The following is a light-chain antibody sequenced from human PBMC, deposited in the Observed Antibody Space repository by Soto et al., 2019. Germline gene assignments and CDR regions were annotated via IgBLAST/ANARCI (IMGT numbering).Light chain of an antibody. CDR2: EVS. J-gene: IGLJ1*01. Sequence: QSALTQPASVSGSPGQSITISCTGTSSDVGGYNYVSWYQQHPGKAPKLMIYEVSNRPSGVSNRFSGYKSGNTASLTISGLQAEDEADYFCNSYGSTSTRYVFGTGTKGTVL. CDR3: NSYGSTSTRYV. V-gene: IGLV2-14*01. CDR1: SSDVGGYNY.